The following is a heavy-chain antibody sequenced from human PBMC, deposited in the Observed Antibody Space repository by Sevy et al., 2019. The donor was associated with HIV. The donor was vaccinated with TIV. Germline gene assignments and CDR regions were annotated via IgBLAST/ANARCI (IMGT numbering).Heavy chain of an antibody. CDR2: ISFDGSNK. CDR3: AREGVQWLGHFDY. Sequence: GGSLRLSCAASGFTISKYAIHWVRQAPGRGLEWVAVISFDGSNKYYADSVKGRFTISRDNSKNTLYLQMNSLRAEDTAVYYCAREGVQWLGHFDYWGQGTLVTVSS. D-gene: IGHD6-19*01. CDR1: GFTISKYA. J-gene: IGHJ4*02. V-gene: IGHV3-30-3*01.